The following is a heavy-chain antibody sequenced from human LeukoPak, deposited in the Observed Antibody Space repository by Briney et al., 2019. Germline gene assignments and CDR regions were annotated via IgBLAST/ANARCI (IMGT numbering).Heavy chain of an antibody. Sequence: GGSLRLSCAGSGFTFSNYGMHWVRRAPGKGPEWVAVISYDGTNKYYADSVKGRFTISRDNSKNTVYLQMNSLRAEDTAVYYCAREGRVAAALWYWGQGTLVTVSS. J-gene: IGHJ4*02. CDR3: AREGRVAAALWY. CDR2: ISYDGTNK. D-gene: IGHD6-13*01. CDR1: GFTFSNYG. V-gene: IGHV3-30*03.